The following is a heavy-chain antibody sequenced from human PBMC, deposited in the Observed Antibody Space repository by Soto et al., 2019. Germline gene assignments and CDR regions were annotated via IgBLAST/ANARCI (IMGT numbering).Heavy chain of an antibody. J-gene: IGHJ3*02. V-gene: IGHV4-39*01. D-gene: IGHD4-17*01. CDR3: ARDGWSAFDI. CDR2: IYYSGST. CDR1: GGSISSSSYY. Sequence: PSETLSLTCTVSGGSISSSSYYWGWIRQPPGKGLEWIGSIYYSGSTYYNPSLKSRVTISVDTSKNQFSLKLSSVTAADTAVYYCARDGWSAFDIWGQGTVVTVSS.